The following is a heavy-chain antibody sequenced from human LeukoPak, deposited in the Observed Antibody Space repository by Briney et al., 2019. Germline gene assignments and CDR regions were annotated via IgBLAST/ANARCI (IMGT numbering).Heavy chain of an antibody. CDR3: ARLRGPTYYYGSGSYYSARISYYYYGMDV. J-gene: IGHJ6*02. CDR1: GGSLSGYY. D-gene: IGHD3-10*01. CDR2: INHSGST. Sequence: PSETLSLTCAVYGGSLSGYYWSWIRQPPGRGLEWIGEINHSGSTNYNPSLKSRVTISVDTSKNQFSLKLSSVPAADPAVYYCARLRGPTYYYGSGSYYSARISYYYYGMDVWGQGTTVTVSS. V-gene: IGHV4-34*01.